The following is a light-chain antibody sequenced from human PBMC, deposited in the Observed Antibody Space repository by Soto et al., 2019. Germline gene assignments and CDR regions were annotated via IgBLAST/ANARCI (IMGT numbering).Light chain of an antibody. V-gene: IGKV1-12*01. CDR3: HQADTFPLT. Sequence: DIQMTQSPSSVSASVGDRVTITCRASQGISNWLAWYQQKPGKAPKLLISAASSLQSGLPSRFSGSGSGPDFALTISSRQHEGFATDDCHQADTFPLTFGGGTKVEI. J-gene: IGKJ4*01. CDR2: AAS. CDR1: QGISNW.